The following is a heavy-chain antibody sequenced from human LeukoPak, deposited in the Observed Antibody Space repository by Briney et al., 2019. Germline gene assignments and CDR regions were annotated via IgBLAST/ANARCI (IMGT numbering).Heavy chain of an antibody. V-gene: IGHV3-15*01. J-gene: IGHJ4*02. CDR2: IKSRTDGGTT. CDR3: ADLGDYAVG. D-gene: IGHD4-17*01. CDR1: GFTFRNVW. Sequence: GRSLRLSCAASGFTFRNVWMSWVRQAPGKGLEWVGRIKSRTDGGTTEYAAPVKGRFTISRDDSKNMLYLQINSLKTEDTAVYFCADLGDYAVGWGQGTLVTVSS.